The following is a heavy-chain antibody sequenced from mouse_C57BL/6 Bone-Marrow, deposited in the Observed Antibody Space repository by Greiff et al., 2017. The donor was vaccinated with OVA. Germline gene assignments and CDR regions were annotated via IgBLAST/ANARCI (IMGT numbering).Heavy chain of an antibody. CDR1: GYTFTSYW. CDR2: IDPSDSYT. Sequence: QVQLKQPGAELVKPGASVKLSCKASGYTFTSYWMQWVKQRPGQGLEWIGEIDPSDSYTNYNQKFKGKATLTVDTSSSTAYMQLSSLTSEDSAVYYCARSYYYGSPFAYWGQGTLVTVSA. V-gene: IGHV1-50*01. CDR3: ARSYYYGSPFAY. D-gene: IGHD1-1*01. J-gene: IGHJ3*01.